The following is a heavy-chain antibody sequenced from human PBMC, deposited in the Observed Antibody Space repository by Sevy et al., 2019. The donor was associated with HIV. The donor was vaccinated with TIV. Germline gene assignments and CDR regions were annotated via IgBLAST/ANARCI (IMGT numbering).Heavy chain of an antibody. CDR1: GYTFTSYY. V-gene: IGHV1-46*01. Sequence: ASVKVACKASGYTFTSYYMHWVRQAPGQGLEWMGIINPSGGSTSYAQKFQGRVTMTRDTSTSTVYMELSSLRSEDTAVYYYARSFSREYSSSSEAFAFDIWGQGTMVTVSS. CDR2: INPSGGST. J-gene: IGHJ3*02. D-gene: IGHD6-13*01. CDR3: ARSFSREYSSSSEAFAFDI.